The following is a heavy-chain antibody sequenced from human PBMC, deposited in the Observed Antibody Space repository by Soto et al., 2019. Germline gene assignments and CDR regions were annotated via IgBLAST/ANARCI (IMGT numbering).Heavy chain of an antibody. CDR3: ARRGGVATNAFDI. CDR1: GGSISSSSYY. CDR2: IYYSGST. Sequence: SETLSLTCTVSGGSISSSSYYLGWIRQPPGKGLEWIGIIYYSGSTYYNPSLKSRDTISVDTSKNQFSLMLSSVTAADTAVYYCARRGGVATNAFDIWGQGTMVTVSS. V-gene: IGHV4-39*01. D-gene: IGHD5-12*01. J-gene: IGHJ3*02.